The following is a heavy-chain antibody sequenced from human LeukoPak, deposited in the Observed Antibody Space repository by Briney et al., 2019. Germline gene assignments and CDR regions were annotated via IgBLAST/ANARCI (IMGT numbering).Heavy chain of an antibody. D-gene: IGHD4-17*01. CDR1: GYTFTSYG. V-gene: IGHV1-18*01. CDR3: ARVSYGDYEDY. CDR2: ISAYNGNT. J-gene: IGHJ4*02. Sequence: GASMKVSRKASGYTFTSYGISWVRQAPGQGLEWMGWISAYNGNTNYARKLQGRVTMTTDTSTSTAYMELRSLRSDDTAVYYCARVSYGDYEDYWGQGTLVTVSS.